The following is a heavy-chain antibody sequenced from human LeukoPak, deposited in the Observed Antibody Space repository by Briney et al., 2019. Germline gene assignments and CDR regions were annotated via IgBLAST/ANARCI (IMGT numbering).Heavy chain of an antibody. Sequence: PSETLSLTCNVSGGSITSGAFYWAWIRQSPGKGLEWIGNVYYSGSTQYNPSLRGRVSISMDKTKNQFSLDLNSVSVTDTAIYYCARRDYAAWFDPWGQGTLVTVSS. J-gene: IGHJ5*02. CDR1: GGSITSGAFY. CDR2: VYYSGST. V-gene: IGHV4-39*01. D-gene: IGHD4/OR15-4a*01. CDR3: ARRDYAAWFDP.